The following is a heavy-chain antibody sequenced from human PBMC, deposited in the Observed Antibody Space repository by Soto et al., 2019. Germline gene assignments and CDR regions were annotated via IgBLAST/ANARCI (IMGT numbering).Heavy chain of an antibody. V-gene: IGHV4-59*01. CDR1: GDSMSTYY. Sequence: SETLSLTCTVSGDSMSTYYWSWIRQPPGKGLEWVGYIYYTGSTNYNPSLESRVTVSVDTSKNQFSLILSSVTAADTAVYYCARITRSPNSGYFDYWGQGALVTVS. J-gene: IGHJ4*02. D-gene: IGHD7-27*01. CDR3: ARITRSPNSGYFDY. CDR2: IYYTGST.